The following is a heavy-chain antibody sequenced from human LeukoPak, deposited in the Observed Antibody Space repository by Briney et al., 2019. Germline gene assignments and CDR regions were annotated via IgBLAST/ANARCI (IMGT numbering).Heavy chain of an antibody. D-gene: IGHD3-22*01. Sequence: SETLSLTCAVSGVSFSGYYWSWIRQSPGKGLEWIGEINHSGNTNYNPSLKSRVTISVDTSKNQFSLKLSSVTAADTAVYYCARRSLDYYDSSVSDAFDIWGQGTMVTVSS. CDR1: GVSFSGYY. CDR2: INHSGNT. V-gene: IGHV4-34*01. J-gene: IGHJ3*02. CDR3: ARRSLDYYDSSVSDAFDI.